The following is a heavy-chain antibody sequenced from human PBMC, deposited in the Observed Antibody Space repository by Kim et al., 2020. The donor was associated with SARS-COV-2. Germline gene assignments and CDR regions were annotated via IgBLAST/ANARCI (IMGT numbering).Heavy chain of an antibody. D-gene: IGHD3-3*01. J-gene: IGHJ1*01. CDR1: GGSISSSSYY. CDR2: IYYSGST. CDR3: ARNMDDFWSGDGAEYFQH. Sequence: SETLSLTCTVSGGSISSSSYYWGWIRQPPGKGLEWIGGIYYSGSTYYNPSLKSRVTISVDTSKNQFSLKLSSVTAADTAVYYCARNMDDFWSGDGAEYFQHWGRGTLVTVSS. V-gene: IGHV4-39*01.